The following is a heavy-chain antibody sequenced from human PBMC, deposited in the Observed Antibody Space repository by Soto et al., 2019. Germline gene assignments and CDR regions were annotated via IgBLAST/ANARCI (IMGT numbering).Heavy chain of an antibody. CDR3: ARSGTPYNWIDP. J-gene: IGHJ5*02. V-gene: IGHV3-7*03. CDR1: RFTFSRYW. Sequence: EVQLVESGGGLVQPGGSLRLSCAASRFTFSRYWMSWVRQAPGKGLEWVANIKQDGSEKYYVDSVKGRFTISRDNAKNSLYLQMNSLRAEDTAVYYCARSGTPYNWIDPWGQGTLVTVSS. CDR2: IKQDGSEK. D-gene: IGHD1-1*01.